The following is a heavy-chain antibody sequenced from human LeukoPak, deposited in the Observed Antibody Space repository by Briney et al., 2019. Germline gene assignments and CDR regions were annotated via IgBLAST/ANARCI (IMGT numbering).Heavy chain of an antibody. CDR3: GKGNGYSYGRYYFDY. CDR1: GFTFSTYA. J-gene: IGHJ4*02. V-gene: IGHV3-23*01. Sequence: GGSLRLSCAASGFTFSTYAMGWVRQAPGKGLEWVSAITASGTNTYYADSVKGRFTISRDNSKNTLYLQMNSLRAEDTAVYYCGKGNGYSYGRYYFDYWGQGTLVTVSS. D-gene: IGHD5-18*01. CDR2: ITASGTNT.